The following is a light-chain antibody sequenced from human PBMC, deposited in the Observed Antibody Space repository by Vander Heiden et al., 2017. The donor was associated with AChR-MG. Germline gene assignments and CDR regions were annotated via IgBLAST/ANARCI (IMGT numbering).Light chain of an antibody. V-gene: IGLV7-46*01. Sequence: QAVVTQEPSLTVSPGGTVTLTCGPSTGAVTTGHYPYRFQQKPGQAPRTLIYDTSNEHSWTPSRFSGSLLGGKAALTLSGAQPEDEAEYYCLLSYSGARVFGGGTKLTVL. CDR3: LLSYSGARV. J-gene: IGLJ3*02. CDR1: TGAVTTGHY. CDR2: DTS.